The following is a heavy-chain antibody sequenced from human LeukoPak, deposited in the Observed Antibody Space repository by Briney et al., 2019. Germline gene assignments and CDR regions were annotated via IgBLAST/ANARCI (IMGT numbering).Heavy chain of an antibody. CDR1: GGSFSGHY. D-gene: IGHD2-2*01. CDR3: ARGRTGAAALDF. Sequence: KPSKTLSLTCAVYGGSFSGHYWTWIRQPPGKGLEWIGEGTHSGSPNYNPSLKSRVTIPLDTSKNQFSLKLTSVTAADTAVYYCARGRTGAAALDFWGPGTLVTVSS. J-gene: IGHJ4*02. V-gene: IGHV4-34*01. CDR2: GTHSGSP.